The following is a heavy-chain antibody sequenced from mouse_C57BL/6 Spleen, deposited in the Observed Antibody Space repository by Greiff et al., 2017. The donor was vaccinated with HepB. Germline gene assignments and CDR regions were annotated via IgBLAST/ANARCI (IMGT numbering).Heavy chain of an antibody. CDR2: INPNNGGT. CDR1: GYTFTDYN. J-gene: IGHJ3*01. V-gene: IGHV1-18*01. D-gene: IGHD2-4*01. CDR3: ARGAYDYDSWFAY. Sequence: EVMLVESGPELVKPGASVKIPCKASGYTFTDYNMDWVKQSHGKSLEWIGDINPNNGGTIYNQKFKGKATLTVDKSSSTAYMELRSLTSEDTAVYYCARGAYDYDSWFAYWGQGTLVTVSA.